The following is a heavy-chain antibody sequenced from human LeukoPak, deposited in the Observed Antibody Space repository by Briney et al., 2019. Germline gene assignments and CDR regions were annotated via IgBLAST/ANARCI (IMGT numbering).Heavy chain of an antibody. Sequence: QAGGSLRLSCAASGFTFSSYGMHWVRQAPGKGLGWVAFIRYDGSNKYYADSVKGRFTVSRDNSKNTLYLQMNSLRAEDTAMYYCAKPTRGSGGSFLIDYWGQGTLVTVSS. D-gene: IGHD2-15*01. CDR2: IRYDGSNK. CDR3: AKPTRGSGGSFLIDY. CDR1: GFTFSSYG. V-gene: IGHV3-30*02. J-gene: IGHJ4*02.